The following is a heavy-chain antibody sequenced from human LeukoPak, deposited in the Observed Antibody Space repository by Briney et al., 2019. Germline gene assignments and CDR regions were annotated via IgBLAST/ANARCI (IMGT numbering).Heavy chain of an antibody. Sequence: GGSLRLSCAASGFTVSSNYMSWVRQAPGKGLEWVSVIYSGGSTYYADSVKGRFTISRDNSKNTLYLQMNSLRAEDTAVYYCARDWDYYDSSGYSHHFDYWGQGTLVTVSS. CDR3: ARDWDYYDSSGYSHHFDY. D-gene: IGHD3-22*01. CDR2: IYSGGST. CDR1: GFTVSSNY. V-gene: IGHV3-66*01. J-gene: IGHJ4*02.